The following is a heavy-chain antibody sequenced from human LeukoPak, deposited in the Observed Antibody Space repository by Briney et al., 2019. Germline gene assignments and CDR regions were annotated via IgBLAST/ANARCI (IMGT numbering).Heavy chain of an antibody. Sequence: PSETLSLTCTVSGGSISSGSYYWSWIRQPAGKGLEWIGRIYTSGSTNYNPSLKSRVTISVDTSKNQFSLKLSSVTAADTAVYYCTRDSSTYYYDSSGPDAFDIWGQGTMVTVSS. CDR3: TRDSSTYYYDSSGPDAFDI. CDR1: GGSISSGSYY. J-gene: IGHJ3*02. D-gene: IGHD3-22*01. CDR2: IYTSGST. V-gene: IGHV4-61*02.